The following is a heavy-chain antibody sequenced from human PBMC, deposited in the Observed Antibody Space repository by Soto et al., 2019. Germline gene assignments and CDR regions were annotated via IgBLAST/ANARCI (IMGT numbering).Heavy chain of an antibody. J-gene: IGHJ6*02. Sequence: QVQLVESGGGVVQPGRSLRLSCAASGFIFSSYGMHWVRQAPGKRLEWVAIIWYGGSNKYYADSVKGRFTISRDNSKNTLYLQMNSLRAEDTAVYYCARDPYGDYLYGMDVWGQGTTVTVSS. CDR1: GFIFSSYG. CDR2: IWYGGSNK. D-gene: IGHD4-17*01. V-gene: IGHV3-33*01. CDR3: ARDPYGDYLYGMDV.